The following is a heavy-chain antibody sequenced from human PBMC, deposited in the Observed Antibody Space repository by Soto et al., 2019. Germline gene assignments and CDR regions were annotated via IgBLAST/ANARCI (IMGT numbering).Heavy chain of an antibody. CDR3: ARYYYDSSGYIWIPDDAFDI. J-gene: IGHJ3*02. CDR2: IDPSDSYT. Sequence: PGESLKISCKGSGYSSISYWISWVRQMPGKGLEWMGRIDPSDSYTNYSPSFQGHVSISADKSISTAYLQWSSLKASDTAMYYCARYYYDSSGYIWIPDDAFDIWGQGTMVTVSS. CDR1: GYSSISYW. D-gene: IGHD3-22*01. V-gene: IGHV5-10-1*01.